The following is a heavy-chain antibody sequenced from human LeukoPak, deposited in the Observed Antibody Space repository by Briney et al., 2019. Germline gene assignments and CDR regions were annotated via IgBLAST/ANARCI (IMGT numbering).Heavy chain of an antibody. J-gene: IGHJ4*02. Sequence: GGSLRLSCAASGFTFSNYAMHWVRQTPGKGLEWVAVISYDGSNNYYADSVKGRFTISRDNSKNTLYLQMNSLRAEDTAVFYCARDRGELVWFGYFDYWGQRTLVTVSS. V-gene: IGHV3-30*01. CDR2: ISYDGSNN. CDR1: GFTFSNYA. CDR3: ARDRGELVWFGYFDY. D-gene: IGHD3-10*01.